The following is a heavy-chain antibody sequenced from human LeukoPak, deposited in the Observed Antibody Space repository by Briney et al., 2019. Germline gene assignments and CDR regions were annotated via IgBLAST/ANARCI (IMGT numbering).Heavy chain of an antibody. D-gene: IGHD2/OR15-2a*01. CDR1: GDSISNYY. CDR2: IYYSGST. J-gene: IGHJ4*02. Sequence: KPSETLSLTCTVSGDSISNYYWSWIRQPPGKGLEWIGYIYYSGSTNYNPSHKSRVNMSVDTSKNQFSLKLTSVTAADTALYYCARELKVGNTGYYLDYWGQGTLVTVSP. V-gene: IGHV4-59*01. CDR3: ARELKVGNTGYYLDY.